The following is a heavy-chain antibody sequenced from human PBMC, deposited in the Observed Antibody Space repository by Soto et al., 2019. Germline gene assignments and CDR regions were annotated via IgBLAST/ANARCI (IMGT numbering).Heavy chain of an antibody. J-gene: IGHJ6*02. CDR1: GFTFSSYG. V-gene: IGHV3-33*01. Sequence: GGSLRLSCAASGFTFSSYGMHWVRQAPGKGLEWVAVIWYDGSNKYYADSVKGRFTISRDNSKNTLYLQMNSLRAEDTAVYYCAGNYGESLGDYYYYGMDVWGQGTTVTVSS. CDR3: AGNYGESLGDYYYYGMDV. CDR2: IWYDGSNK. D-gene: IGHD4-17*01.